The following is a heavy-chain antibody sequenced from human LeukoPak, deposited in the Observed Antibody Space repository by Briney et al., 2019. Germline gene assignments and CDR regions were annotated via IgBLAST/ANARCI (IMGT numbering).Heavy chain of an antibody. Sequence: ASVKVSCKASGYTFTSYGISWVRQAPGQGLEWMGWISAYNGNTNYAQKLQGRVTMTTDTSTSTAYMELRSLRSDDTAVYYCARLYDYVWGSSPFDYWGQGTLSPSPQ. V-gene: IGHV1-18*01. J-gene: IGHJ4*02. CDR2: ISAYNGNT. CDR1: GYTFTSYG. CDR3: ARLYDYVWGSSPFDY. D-gene: IGHD3-16*01.